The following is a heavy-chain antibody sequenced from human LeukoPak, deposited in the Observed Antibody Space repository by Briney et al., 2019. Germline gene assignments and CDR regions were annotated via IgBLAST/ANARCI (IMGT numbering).Heavy chain of an antibody. CDR1: GGSISSGGYY. D-gene: IGHD2-2*01. CDR3: ARGGCSSTSCYDLAIYYYYGMDV. Sequence: PSQTLSLTCTVSGGSISSGGYYWSWIRQHPGKGLEWIVYIYYSGSTYYNPSLKSRVTISVDTSKNRFSLKLSSVTAADTAVYYCARGGCSSTSCYDLAIYYYYGMDVWGQGTTVTVSS. CDR2: IYYSGST. J-gene: IGHJ6*02. V-gene: IGHV4-31*03.